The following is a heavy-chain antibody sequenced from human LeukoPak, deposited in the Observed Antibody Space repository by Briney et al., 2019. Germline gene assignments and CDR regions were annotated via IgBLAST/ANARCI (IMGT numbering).Heavy chain of an antibody. CDR3: AKDKKVRGVVYYGMDV. Sequence: GGSLRLSCAASGFTFSSYAMSWVRQAPGKGLEWVSAISGSGGSTYYADSVKGRFTISRDNSKNTLYLQMNSLRAEDTAVYYCAKDKKVRGVVYYGMDVWGQGTTVTVSS. V-gene: IGHV3-23*01. CDR1: GFTFSSYA. J-gene: IGHJ6*02. CDR2: ISGSGGST. D-gene: IGHD3-10*01.